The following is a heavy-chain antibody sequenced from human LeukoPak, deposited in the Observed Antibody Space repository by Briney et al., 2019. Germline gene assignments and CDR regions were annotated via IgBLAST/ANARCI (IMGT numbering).Heavy chain of an antibody. CDR1: GYTFTGYY. CDR3: ARDHYYDSTAPHDDWFDP. CDR2: INPNSGGT. V-gene: IGHV1-2*02. D-gene: IGHD3-22*01. Sequence: GASVKVSCKASGYTFTGYYMHWVRQAPGQGLEWMGWINPNSGGTNYAQKFQGRVTMTRDTSISTAYMELSRLRSDDTAVYYCARDHYYDSTAPHDDWFDPWGQGTLVTVSS. J-gene: IGHJ5*02.